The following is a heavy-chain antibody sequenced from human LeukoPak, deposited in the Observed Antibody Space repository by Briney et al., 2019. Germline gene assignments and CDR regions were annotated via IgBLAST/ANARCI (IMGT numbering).Heavy chain of an antibody. CDR1: GFTFSSYA. J-gene: IGHJ4*02. Sequence: PGGSLRLPCAASGFTFSSYAMSWVRQAPGKGLEWVSAISGGGGSTYYADSVKGRFTISRDNSKNTLYLQMNSLRAEDTAVYYCAKRRGYSGYDYEDHDYWGQGTLVTVSS. D-gene: IGHD5-12*01. V-gene: IGHV3-23*01. CDR2: ISGGGGST. CDR3: AKRRGYSGYDYEDHDY.